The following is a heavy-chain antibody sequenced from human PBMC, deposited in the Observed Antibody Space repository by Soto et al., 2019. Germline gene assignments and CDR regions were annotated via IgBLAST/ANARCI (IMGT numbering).Heavy chain of an antibody. D-gene: IGHD5-18*01. V-gene: IGHV1-3*05. Sequence: QVQLVQSGAEEKKPGASVKVSCKASGYTFANYPMHWVRQAPGQRLEWMGWINAGNGNTKYSQKFQGRVTISSDTSDSTAYMELSSLRSDDAAVYCWASVRPPGYSYGPYDYWGQGTLVTVSS. CDR2: INAGNGNT. CDR1: GYTFANYP. J-gene: IGHJ4*02. CDR3: ASVRPPGYSYGPYDY.